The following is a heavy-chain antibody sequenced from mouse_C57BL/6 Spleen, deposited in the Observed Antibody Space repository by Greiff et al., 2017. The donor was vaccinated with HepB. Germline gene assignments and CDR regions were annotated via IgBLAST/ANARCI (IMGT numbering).Heavy chain of an antibody. V-gene: IGHV1-5*01. Sequence: VQLQQSGTVLARPGASVKMSCKTSGYTFTSYWMHWVKQRPGQGLEWIGAIYPGNSDTSYNQKFKGKAKLTAVTSASTAYMELSSLTNEDSAVYYCTGGDYPNWDSRAWFAYWGQGTLVTVSA. CDR3: TGGDYPNWDSRAWFAY. CDR2: IYPGNSDT. D-gene: IGHD4-1*02. J-gene: IGHJ3*01. CDR1: GYTFTSYW.